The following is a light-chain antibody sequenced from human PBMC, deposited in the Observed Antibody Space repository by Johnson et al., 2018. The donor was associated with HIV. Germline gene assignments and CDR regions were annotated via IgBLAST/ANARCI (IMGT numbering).Light chain of an antibody. V-gene: IGLV1-51*02. CDR1: SSNVGNNY. J-gene: IGLJ1*01. CDR2: ENN. Sequence: QSVLTQPPSVSAAPGQKVTISCSGSSSNVGNNYVSWYQCLPGTAPKLLIFENNKRPSGIPDRFSGSKSGTSATLGITGLQPEDEADYYCGTWDSSLSAYAFGTGTKVTVL. CDR3: GTWDSSLSAYA.